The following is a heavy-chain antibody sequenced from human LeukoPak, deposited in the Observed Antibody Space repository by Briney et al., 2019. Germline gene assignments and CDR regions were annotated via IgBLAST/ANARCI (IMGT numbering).Heavy chain of an antibody. CDR2: IYYSGST. Sequence: SETLSLTCTVSGGSISSYYWSWIRQPPGKGLEWIGYIYYSGSTNYNPSLKSRVTISVDTSKNQFSLELSSVTAADTAVYYCARREAYYYGMDVWGQGTTVTVSS. CDR3: ARREAYYYGMDV. V-gene: IGHV4-59*08. CDR1: GGSISSYY. J-gene: IGHJ6*02.